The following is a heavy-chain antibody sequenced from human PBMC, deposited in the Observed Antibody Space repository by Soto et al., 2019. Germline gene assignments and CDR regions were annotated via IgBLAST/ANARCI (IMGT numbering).Heavy chain of an antibody. CDR2: INPSGGST. Sequence: ASVKVSCKASGYTFTSYYMHWVRQAPGQGLEWMGIINPSGGSTSYAQKFQGRVTMTRDTSTSTVYMELTRLRSDDTAVYFCARGHSTDCSNGVCSLFYNHEMDVWGQGTTVTVSS. J-gene: IGHJ6*02. D-gene: IGHD2-8*01. V-gene: IGHV1-46*01. CDR1: GYTFTSYY. CDR3: ARGHSTDCSNGVCSLFYNHEMDV.